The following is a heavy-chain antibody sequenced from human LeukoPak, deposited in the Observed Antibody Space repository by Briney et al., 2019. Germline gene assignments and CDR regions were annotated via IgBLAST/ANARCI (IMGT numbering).Heavy chain of an antibody. D-gene: IGHD3-10*01. V-gene: IGHV3-66*02. CDR1: GFTVSSNY. CDR2: IYSGGST. J-gene: IGHJ6*02. Sequence: GGSLRLSCAASGFTVSSNYMSWVRQAPGKGLEWVSVIYSGGSTYYADSVKGRFTISRDNSKNTLYLQMNSLRAEDTAVYYCAKDFKGNYYGSGSYVLYYYYGMDVWGQGTTVTVSS. CDR3: AKDFKGNYYGSGSYVLYYYYGMDV.